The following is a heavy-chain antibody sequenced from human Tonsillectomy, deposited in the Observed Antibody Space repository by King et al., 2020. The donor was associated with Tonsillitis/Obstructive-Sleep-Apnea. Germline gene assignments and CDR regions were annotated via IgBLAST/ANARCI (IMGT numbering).Heavy chain of an antibody. CDR3: ARQSWELLGEHAFDI. J-gene: IGHJ3*02. Sequence: QLQESGPGLVKPSETLSLTCTVSGGSISSSSYYWGWIRQPPGKGLEWIGSIYYSGSTYYNPSLKSRVTISVDTSKNQFSLKLSSVTAADTAVYYCARQSWELLGEHAFDIWAKGQWSPSLQ. CDR1: GGSISSSSYY. V-gene: IGHV4-39*01. CDR2: IYYSGST. D-gene: IGHD1-26*01.